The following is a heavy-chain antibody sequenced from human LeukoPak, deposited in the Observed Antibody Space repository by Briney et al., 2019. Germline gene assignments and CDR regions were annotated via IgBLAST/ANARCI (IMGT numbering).Heavy chain of an antibody. J-gene: IGHJ6*03. Sequence: SGGSLRLSCAASGFTFSSYSMNWVRQAPGKGLEWVSSISSSSSYIYYADSVKGRFTISRDNAKNSLYLQMNSLRAEDTAVYYCARDEAVVVVAATDYYYYYMDVWGKGTTVTVSS. V-gene: IGHV3-21*01. CDR1: GFTFSSYS. D-gene: IGHD2-15*01. CDR2: ISSSSSYI. CDR3: ARDEAVVVVAATDYYYYYMDV.